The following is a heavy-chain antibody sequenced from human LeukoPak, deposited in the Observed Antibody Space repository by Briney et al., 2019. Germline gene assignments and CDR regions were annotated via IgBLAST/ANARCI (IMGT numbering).Heavy chain of an antibody. Sequence: GGSLRLSCAASGFTFSSYWMHWVRQAPGKGLVWVSHINGDGSSTGYADSVKGRFTISRDNAKNTLYLQMNSLRAEDTAVYYCAKDSSGSSSQYNWFDPWGQGTLVTVSS. CDR1: GFTFSSYW. D-gene: IGHD6-6*01. J-gene: IGHJ5*02. CDR2: INGDGSST. V-gene: IGHV3-74*01. CDR3: AKDSSGSSSQYNWFDP.